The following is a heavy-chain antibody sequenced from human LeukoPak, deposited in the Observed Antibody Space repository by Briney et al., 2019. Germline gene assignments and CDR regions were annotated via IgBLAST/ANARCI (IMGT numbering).Heavy chain of an antibody. D-gene: IGHD3-3*01. Sequence: SVKVSCKASGGTFSSYAISWVRQAPGQGLEWTGGIIPIFGTANYAQKFQGRVTITADESTSTAYMELSSLRSEDTAVYYCARGRFLEWLLSSSLDYWGQGTLVTVSS. CDR2: IIPIFGTA. CDR1: GGTFSSYA. CDR3: ARGRFLEWLLSSSLDY. V-gene: IGHV1-69*13. J-gene: IGHJ4*02.